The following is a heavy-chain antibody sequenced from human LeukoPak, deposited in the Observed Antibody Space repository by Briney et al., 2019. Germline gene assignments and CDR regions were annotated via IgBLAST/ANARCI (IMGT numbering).Heavy chain of an antibody. CDR2: IYISGST. Sequence: PSETLSLTCTVSGGSISSYYWSWIRQPAGKGLEWIGRIYISGSTNYNPSLKSRVTISVDTSKNQFSLKLSSVTAADTAVYYCARDRVSGLWFGGGLDYWGQGTLVTVSS. CDR1: GGSISSYY. J-gene: IGHJ4*02. V-gene: IGHV4-4*07. CDR3: ARDRVSGLWFGGGLDY. D-gene: IGHD3-10*01.